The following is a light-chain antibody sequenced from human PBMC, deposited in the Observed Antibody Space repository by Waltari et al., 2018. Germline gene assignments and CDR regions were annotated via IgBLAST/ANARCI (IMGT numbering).Light chain of an antibody. Sequence: SYALTQPPSVSVAPGTTARITCGGDNIGSYSVHWYQQKPGQAPVLVSFYDSDRPSGVPDRFSGANSGNTATLTISSVEAGDEAKYYCHVWHPDMDPGVFGPGTEVSV. CDR3: HVWHPDMDPGV. V-gene: IGLV3-21*04. CDR2: YDS. CDR1: NIGSYS. J-gene: IGLJ1*01.